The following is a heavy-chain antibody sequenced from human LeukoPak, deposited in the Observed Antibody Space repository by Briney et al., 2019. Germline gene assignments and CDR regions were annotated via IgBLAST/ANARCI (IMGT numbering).Heavy chain of an antibody. Sequence: PSETLSLTCAVYGGSFSGYYWSWIRQPPGKGLEWIGEINHSEITNYNPSLKSRVTISVDTSKNQFSLKLSSVTAADTAVYYCARAVTYHDVLTGYYRDYFDYWGQGILVTVYS. CDR2: INHSEIT. D-gene: IGHD3-9*01. J-gene: IGHJ4*02. V-gene: IGHV4-34*01. CDR3: ARAVTYHDVLTGYYRDYFDY. CDR1: GGSFSGYY.